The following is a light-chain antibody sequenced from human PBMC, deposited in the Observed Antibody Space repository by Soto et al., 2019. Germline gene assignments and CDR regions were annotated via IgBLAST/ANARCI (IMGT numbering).Light chain of an antibody. Sequence: EIVLTQSPGTLSLSPGERATFSCRATQSVTSTTLAWYQQKPGQAPSLLIYAASNRATGIPDRFSGSGSGTDFTLTISRVEPEDFAVYYCQQYGGSPPMYTFGQGTKLEIK. CDR3: QQYGGSPPMYT. V-gene: IGKV3-20*01. J-gene: IGKJ2*01. CDR2: AAS. CDR1: QSVTSTT.